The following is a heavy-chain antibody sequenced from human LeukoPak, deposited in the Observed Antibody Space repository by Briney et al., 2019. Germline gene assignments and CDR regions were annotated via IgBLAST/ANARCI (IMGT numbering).Heavy chain of an antibody. J-gene: IGHJ4*02. D-gene: IGHD4-11*01. V-gene: IGHV3-48*03. Sequence: GGSLRLSCAASGFTFRIYELHWVRQAPGKGLEWVSYITSSGDGVYYAHSVRGRFTISRDNAKNSLYLEMNSLRAEDTAVYYCARDRGSRSNSPYFFDYWGQGALVTVSS. CDR1: GFTFRIYE. CDR2: ITSSGDGV. CDR3: ARDRGSRSNSPYFFDY.